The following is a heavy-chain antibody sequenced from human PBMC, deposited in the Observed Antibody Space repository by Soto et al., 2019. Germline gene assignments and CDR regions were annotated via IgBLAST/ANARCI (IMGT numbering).Heavy chain of an antibody. Sequence: ASVKVSCKASGYTFTSYYMHWVRQAPGQGLEWMGIINPSGGSTSYAQKFQGRVTMTRDTSTSTVYMELSSLRSEDTAVYYCARGGDGYNFYVLFIYWGRGTMLTVYS. CDR2: INPSGGST. J-gene: IGHJ4*02. CDR1: GYTFTSYY. CDR3: ARGGDGYNFYVLFIY. V-gene: IGHV1-46*01. D-gene: IGHD5-12*01.